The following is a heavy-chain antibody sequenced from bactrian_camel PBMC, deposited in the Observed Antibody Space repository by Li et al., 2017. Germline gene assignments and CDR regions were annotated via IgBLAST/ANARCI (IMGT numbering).Heavy chain of an antibody. V-gene: IGHV3S9*01. Sequence: HVQLVESGGGSVQPGGSLRLSCAASGDTIGRYCMGWFRQIPDREREGVAGIESDGSTSYADSVKGRFTTSLDNANNALNLQMNSLKTEDTAVYYCAALGVFSHIPPQDFVCLTVDAYNYWGRGTQVTVS. CDR2: IESDGST. CDR3: AALGVFSHIPPQDFVCLTVDAYNY. J-gene: IGHJ4*01. D-gene: IGHD2*01. CDR1: GDTIGRYC.